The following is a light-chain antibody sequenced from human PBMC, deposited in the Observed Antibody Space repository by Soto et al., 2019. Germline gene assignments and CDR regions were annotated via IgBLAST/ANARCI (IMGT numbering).Light chain of an antibody. CDR3: QLYHSSSPCT. CDR1: QSISIW. V-gene: IGKV1-5*01. J-gene: IGKJ4*01. CDR2: NVS. Sequence: DIQMTQSPSILSASVGDSVTITCRASQSISIWLAWYQQKPGKAPKLLIFNVSTLESGVPSRFSGGRSATALSLTTSSMQPDDFATSYCQLYHSSSPCTFGRGTKVDIK.